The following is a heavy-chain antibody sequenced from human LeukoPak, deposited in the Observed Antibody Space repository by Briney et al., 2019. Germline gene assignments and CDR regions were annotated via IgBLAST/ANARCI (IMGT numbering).Heavy chain of an antibody. CDR1: GGSISSSSYY. Sequence: SETLSLTCTVSGGSISSSSYYWGWIRQPPGKGLEWIGSIYYSGSTYYSPSLKSRVTISVDTSKNQFSLKLSSVTAAATAVYYCARGDCSGGSCYLFDYWGQGALVTVSS. J-gene: IGHJ4*02. CDR2: IYYSGST. V-gene: IGHV4-39*01. CDR3: ARGDCSGGSCYLFDY. D-gene: IGHD2-15*01.